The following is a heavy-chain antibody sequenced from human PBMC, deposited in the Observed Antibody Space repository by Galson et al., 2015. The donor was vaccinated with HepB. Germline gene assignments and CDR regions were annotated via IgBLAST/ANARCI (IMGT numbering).Heavy chain of an antibody. J-gene: IGHJ3*02. D-gene: IGHD3-10*01. CDR1: GYTFTSYG. Sequence: SCKASGYTFTSYGISWVRQAPGQGLEWMGWISAYNGNTNYAQKLQGRVTMTTDTSTSTAYMELRSLGSDDTAVYYCARAPALLWFGGDTANDAFDIWGQGTMVTVSS. V-gene: IGHV1-18*01. CDR3: ARAPALLWFGGDTANDAFDI. CDR2: ISAYNGNT.